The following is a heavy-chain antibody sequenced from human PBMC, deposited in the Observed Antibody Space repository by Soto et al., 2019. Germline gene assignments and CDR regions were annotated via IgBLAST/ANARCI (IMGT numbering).Heavy chain of an antibody. CDR1: GFTFSSYA. D-gene: IGHD1-26*01. Sequence: QVQLVESGGGVVQPGRSLRLSCAASGFTFSSYAMHWVRQAPGKGLEWVAVISYDGSNKYYADSVKGRFTISRDNSKNTPYLQMNSLRAEDTAVYYCAREGRGDAFDIWGQGTMVTVSS. V-gene: IGHV3-30-3*01. CDR2: ISYDGSNK. CDR3: AREGRGDAFDI. J-gene: IGHJ3*02.